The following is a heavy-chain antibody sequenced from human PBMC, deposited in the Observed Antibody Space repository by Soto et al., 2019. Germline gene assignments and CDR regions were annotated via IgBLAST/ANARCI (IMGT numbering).Heavy chain of an antibody. V-gene: IGHV4-4*07. Sequence: SETLSLTCTVSGGSISNKYWSWIRQPAGKGLEWIGRMSSSGVTNYSPSLKSRVTMSVDMSKNQFSLKLSSVTATDAAVYYCARALDSSGWYGDDAFDIWGQGTLGTVSS. CDR2: MSSSGVT. D-gene: IGHD6-19*01. CDR1: GGSISNKY. CDR3: ARALDSSGWYGDDAFDI. J-gene: IGHJ3*02.